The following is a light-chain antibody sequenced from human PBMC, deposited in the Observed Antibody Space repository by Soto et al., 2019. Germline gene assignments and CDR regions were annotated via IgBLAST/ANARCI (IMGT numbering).Light chain of an antibody. Sequence: QSALTQPASVSGSPGQSITISCTGASSDIGNYDFVSWYQQHPGKGPKLMIFEVSKRPSGVSNRFSGSKSGNTASLTISGLEAEDEADYYCCSYAGRGTWVFGGGTKLTVL. CDR3: CSYAGRGTWV. CDR2: EVS. J-gene: IGLJ3*02. CDR1: SSDIGNYDF. V-gene: IGLV2-23*02.